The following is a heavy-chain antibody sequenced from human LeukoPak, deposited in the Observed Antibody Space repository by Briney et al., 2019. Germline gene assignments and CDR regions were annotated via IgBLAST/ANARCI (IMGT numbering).Heavy chain of an antibody. J-gene: IGHJ4*02. V-gene: IGHV3-53*01. Sequence: GGTLRLSCEPSGFTLSSNYMRWVRLAPAKGLGWVSVIYSGGTTNHADSVKGRFTVSRDNSKNTLYLQMNSLRAEDTAVYFCARGSSRAFDYWGQGTLVTVSS. CDR3: ARGSSRAFDY. CDR1: GFTLSSNY. CDR2: IYSGGTT. D-gene: IGHD2-2*01.